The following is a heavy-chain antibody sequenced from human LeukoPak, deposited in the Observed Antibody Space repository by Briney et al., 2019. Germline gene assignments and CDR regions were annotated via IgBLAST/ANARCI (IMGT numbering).Heavy chain of an antibody. CDR1: GGSISSYY. CDR2: IYTSGST. Sequence: PSETLSLTCTVSGGSISSYYWSWIRQPAGKGLEWIGRIYTSGSTNYNPSLKSRVTMLVDTSKNQFSLKLSSVTAADTAVYYCARDRRYSSSWWYYFDYWGQGTLVTVSS. J-gene: IGHJ4*02. V-gene: IGHV4-4*07. D-gene: IGHD6-13*01. CDR3: ARDRRYSSSWWYYFDY.